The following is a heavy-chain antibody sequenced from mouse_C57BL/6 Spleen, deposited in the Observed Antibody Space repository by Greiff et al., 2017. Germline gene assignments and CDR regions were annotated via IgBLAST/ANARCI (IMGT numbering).Heavy chain of an antibody. CDR3: TRDSNYFDY. Sequence: EVQLVESGEGLVKPGGSLKLSCAASGFTFSSYAMSWVRQTPEQRLEWVAYISSGGDYIYYADTVKGRFTISRDNARNTLYLQMSSLKYEDTAMYYCTRDSNYFDYWGQGTTLTVSS. D-gene: IGHD2-5*01. V-gene: IGHV5-9-1*02. J-gene: IGHJ2*01. CDR2: ISSGGDYI. CDR1: GFTFSSYA.